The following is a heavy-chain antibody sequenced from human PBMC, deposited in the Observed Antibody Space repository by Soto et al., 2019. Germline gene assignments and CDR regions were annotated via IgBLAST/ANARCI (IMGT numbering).Heavy chain of an antibody. CDR1: GYTFTGYY. CDR3: ARATCGGSCYWFDP. V-gene: IGHV1-2*02. D-gene: IGHD2-15*01. CDR2: INPNSGGA. J-gene: IGHJ5*02. Sequence: ASVKVSCKASGYTFTGYYMHCVRQAPGQGLEWMGWINPNSGGANYAQKFQGRVTMTRDTSISTAYMELSRLRSDDTAVYYCARATCGGSCYWFDPWGQGTLVTVSS.